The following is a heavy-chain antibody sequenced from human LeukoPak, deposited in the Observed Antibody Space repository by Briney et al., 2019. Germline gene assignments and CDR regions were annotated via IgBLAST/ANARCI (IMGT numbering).Heavy chain of an antibody. J-gene: IGHJ4*02. CDR3: AKGSSGSDLFDY. V-gene: IGHV3-23*01. Sequence: GGSLRLSCAASGFTFSSYAMSCVRQAPGKGLEWVSAISGSGGSTYYADSVKGRFTISRDNSKNTLYLQMNSLRAEDTAVYYCAKGSSGSDLFDYWGQGTLVTVSS. CDR2: ISGSGGST. CDR1: GFTFSSYA. D-gene: IGHD1-26*01.